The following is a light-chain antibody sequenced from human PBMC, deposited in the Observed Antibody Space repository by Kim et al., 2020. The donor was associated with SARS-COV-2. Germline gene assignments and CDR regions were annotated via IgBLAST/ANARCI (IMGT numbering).Light chain of an antibody. CDR2: AAS. J-gene: IGKJ4*01. CDR3: KQSYSTPCT. V-gene: IGKV1-39*01. CDR1: QSISSY. Sequence: DLQITPSPSSLSSSVRDRVPITCRASQSISSYLNLYQQKPGKAPKLLIYAASSLQSGGPSRLSGSGAGTDFTLTISSLQPEDFATYYCKQSYSTPCTFGGGTKVDIK.